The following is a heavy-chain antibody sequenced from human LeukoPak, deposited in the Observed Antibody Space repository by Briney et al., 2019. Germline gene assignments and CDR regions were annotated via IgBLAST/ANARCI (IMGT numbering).Heavy chain of an antibody. CDR1: GGTFSSYA. CDR2: IIPIFGTA. Sequence: SVKVSCKASGGTFSSYAISWVRQAPGQGLEWMGGIIPIFGTANYAQKFQGRVTITADESTSTAYMELSSLRSEDTAVYYCARDWLDIVLMVPFYGMDVWGQGTTVTVSS. CDR3: ARDWLDIVLMVPFYGMDV. D-gene: IGHD2-8*01. V-gene: IGHV1-69*13. J-gene: IGHJ6*02.